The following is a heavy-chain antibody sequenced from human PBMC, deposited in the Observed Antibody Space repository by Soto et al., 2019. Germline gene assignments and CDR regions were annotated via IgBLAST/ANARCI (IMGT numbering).Heavy chain of an antibody. CDR3: AKRMGYSYDLYYYYYGMDV. CDR1: GFTFSSYA. CDR2: ISGSGGST. D-gene: IGHD5-18*01. J-gene: IGHJ6*02. Sequence: TGGSLRLSCAASGFTFSSYAMSWVRQAPGKGLEWVSAISGSGGSTYYADSVKGRFTISRDNSKNTLYLQMNSLRAEDTAVYYCAKRMGYSYDLYYYYYGMDVWGQGTTVTVSS. V-gene: IGHV3-23*01.